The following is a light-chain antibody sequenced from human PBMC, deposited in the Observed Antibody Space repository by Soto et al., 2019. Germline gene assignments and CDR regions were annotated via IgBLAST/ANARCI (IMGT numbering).Light chain of an antibody. V-gene: IGLV2-14*01. CDR2: EVS. Sequence: QSALIQSASVSGSPGQSITISCTGTSSDIGVYNYLSWYQQRPGSAPKLLIYEVSNRPSGVSNRFSGSKSGNTASLTISGLQPEDEADYYCSSYTTVSTVVFGGGTQLTVL. CDR1: SSDIGVYNY. J-gene: IGLJ2*01. CDR3: SSYTTVSTVV.